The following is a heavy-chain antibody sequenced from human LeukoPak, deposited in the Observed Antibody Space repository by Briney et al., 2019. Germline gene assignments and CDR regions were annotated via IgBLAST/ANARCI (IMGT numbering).Heavy chain of an antibody. CDR2: ISGFNT. V-gene: IGHV3-23*01. Sequence: GGSLRLSCTTSGFAFSNYAMNWVRQAPGKGPEWVSGISGFNTYYADSVKGRFTIFRDNSKNVLYLQMDRLRAEDTAVYSCAKDVCASPRCLLYFDSWGQGTLVTVSS. CDR1: GFAFSNYA. D-gene: IGHD2-15*01. J-gene: IGHJ4*02. CDR3: AKDVCASPRCLLYFDS.